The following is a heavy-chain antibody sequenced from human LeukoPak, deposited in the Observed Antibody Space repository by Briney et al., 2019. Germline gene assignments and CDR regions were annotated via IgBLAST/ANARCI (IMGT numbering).Heavy chain of an antibody. D-gene: IGHD2-21*01. J-gene: IGHJ5*02. CDR1: GFTFSSYG. CDR3: ARDNYSYRLDL. Sequence: GTLRLSCAASGFTFSSYGMSWVRQAPGKGLEWVSAISGSGGSTYYADSVKGRFTISRDNSKNTLYLQMNSLRAEDTAVYYCARDNYSYRLDLWGQGTLVTVSS. CDR2: ISGSGGST. V-gene: IGHV3-23*01.